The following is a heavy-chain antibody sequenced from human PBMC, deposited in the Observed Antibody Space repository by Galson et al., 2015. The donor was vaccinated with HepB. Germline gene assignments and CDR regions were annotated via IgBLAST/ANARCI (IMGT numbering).Heavy chain of an antibody. V-gene: IGHV5-10-1*01. J-gene: IGHJ5*02. CDR2: MDPSDSYT. Sequence: QSGAEVKKPGESLRISCKGSGYSFTSYWITWVRQMPGKGLEWLGTMDPSDSYTTYSPSFQGHVTISADKSINTAHLQWSSLRASDTAIYYCARHPDIEYWFDLWGQGTLVSVSS. CDR3: ARHPDIEYWFDL. D-gene: IGHD2-15*01. CDR1: GYSFTSYW.